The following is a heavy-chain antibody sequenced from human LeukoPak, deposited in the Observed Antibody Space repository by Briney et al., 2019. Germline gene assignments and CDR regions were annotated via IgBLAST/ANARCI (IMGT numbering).Heavy chain of an antibody. CDR3: AKDGSLYSSSWYLDY. CDR2: IRHDGNNK. Sequence: GGSLRLFCAASGFTFSSYGMHWVRQAPGKGLEWVAFIRHDGNNKYYADSVKGRFTTSRDNSKNTLYLQMNSLRAEDTALYYCAKDGSLYSSSWYLDYWGQGTLVTVSS. V-gene: IGHV3-30*02. D-gene: IGHD6-13*01. CDR1: GFTFSSYG. J-gene: IGHJ4*02.